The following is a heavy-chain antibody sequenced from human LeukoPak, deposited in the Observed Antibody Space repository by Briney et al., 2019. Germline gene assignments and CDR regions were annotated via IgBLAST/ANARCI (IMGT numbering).Heavy chain of an antibody. CDR2: INPNSGGT. D-gene: IGHD3-9*01. V-gene: IGHV1-2*02. CDR3: ARHHGGKGYFDWFLFDY. J-gene: IGHJ4*02. Sequence: ASVKVSCKASGYTFTGHYMHWVRQAPGQGLEWMGWINPNSGGTNYAQKFQGRVTMTRDTSISTAYMGLSRLRSDDTAVYYCARHHGGKGYFDWFLFDYWGQGTLVTVSS. CDR1: GYTFTGHY.